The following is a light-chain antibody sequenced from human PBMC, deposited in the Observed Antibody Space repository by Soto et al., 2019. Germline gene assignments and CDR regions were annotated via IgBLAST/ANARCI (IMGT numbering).Light chain of an antibody. Sequence: DVMMTQSTLSLPVTVGQPASISCRSSQSLVYSDGQTYLNWFQQRPGQSPRRLIYKVSNRDSGVPDRFSGSGSGPDFTLKISRVEAEDVGVYYCMQGTHWPITFGQGTKLEIK. CDR3: MQGTHWPIT. V-gene: IGKV2-30*01. CDR2: KVS. J-gene: IGKJ2*01. CDR1: QSLVYSDGQTY.